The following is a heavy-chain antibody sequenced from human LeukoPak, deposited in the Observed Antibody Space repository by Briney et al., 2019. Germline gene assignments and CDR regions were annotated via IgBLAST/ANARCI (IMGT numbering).Heavy chain of an antibody. J-gene: IGHJ6*03. CDR1: GGSISIYY. D-gene: IGHD3-10*01. Sequence: SETLSLTCTVSGGSISIYYWNCIRQPAGKGLEWIGRIFTSGITIYNPSLKSRVTMSVDTSKNQFSLNLSSVIAADTAIYYCARETSGTYYNPLGYMDVWGKGTTVTVSS. CDR2: IFTSGIT. CDR3: ARETSGTYYNPLGYMDV. V-gene: IGHV4-4*07.